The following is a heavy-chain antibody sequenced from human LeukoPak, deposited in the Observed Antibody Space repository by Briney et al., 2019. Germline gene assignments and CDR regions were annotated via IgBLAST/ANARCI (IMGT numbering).Heavy chain of an antibody. D-gene: IGHD6-19*01. V-gene: IGHV1-2*02. CDR2: INPNSGGA. Sequence: ASVKVSCKASGYTFTNYYMHWVRQAPGQGLEWMGWINPNSGGANYAQKFRGRVTMTRDTSISTAYMELSRLRSDDTAVYYCARDPAVAGSLRFDPWGQGTLVTVSS. J-gene: IGHJ5*02. CDR3: ARDPAVAGSLRFDP. CDR1: GYTFTNYY.